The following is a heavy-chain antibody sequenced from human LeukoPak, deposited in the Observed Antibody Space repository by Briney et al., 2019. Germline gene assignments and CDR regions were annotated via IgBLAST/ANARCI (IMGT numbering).Heavy chain of an antibody. CDR3: ARESNGGYGFDY. D-gene: IGHD5-12*01. CDR2: ISAQNGNP. CDR1: GYMFTSHG. J-gene: IGHJ4*02. Sequence: ASVKVSCKSSGYMFTSHGIHWLRQAPGQGLEWMGWISAQNGNPNDMQQILRRVTMTRDTSASTAYMELRSLKSDDTAVYYCARESNGGYGFDYWGQGTPVTVAS. V-gene: IGHV1-18*01.